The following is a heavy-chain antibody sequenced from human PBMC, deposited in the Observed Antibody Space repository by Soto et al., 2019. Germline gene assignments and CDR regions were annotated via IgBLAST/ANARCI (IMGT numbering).Heavy chain of an antibody. D-gene: IGHD2-2*01. CDR1: GGTFSSYA. J-gene: IGHJ6*02. CDR3: ARDQDCSSTSCYLSYGMDV. V-gene: IGHV1-69*13. Sequence: VKVSCKASGGTFSSYAISWVRQAPGQGLEWMGGIIPIFGTANYAQKLQGRVTMTTDTSTSTAYMELRSLRSDDTAVYYCARDQDCSSTSCYLSYGMDVWGQGTTVTVSS. CDR2: IIPIFGTA.